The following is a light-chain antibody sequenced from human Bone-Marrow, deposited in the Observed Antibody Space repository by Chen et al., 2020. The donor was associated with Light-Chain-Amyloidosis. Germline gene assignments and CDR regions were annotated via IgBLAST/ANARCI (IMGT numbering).Light chain of an antibody. V-gene: IGLV3-21*02. CDR3: QVWDRSSDRPV. CDR1: NNGSTS. J-gene: IGLJ3*02. Sequence: SYVRTQPSSELVAPGQTATIACGGNNNGSTSVHGYQQTPGQAPLLVVYGDSDRPSGIPERLSGSNSGNTATLTISRVEAGDEADYYCQVWDRSSDRPVFGGGTKLTVL. CDR2: GDS.